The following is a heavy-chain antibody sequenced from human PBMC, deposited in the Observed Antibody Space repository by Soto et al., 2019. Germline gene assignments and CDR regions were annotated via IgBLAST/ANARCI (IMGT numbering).Heavy chain of an antibody. CDR3: ARGVGSGTYYNQYNWFDP. J-gene: IGHJ5*02. D-gene: IGHD3-10*01. CDR2: INTYNGNT. CDR1: GYTFAYYG. V-gene: IGHV1-18*01. Sequence: ASVKVSCKASGYTFAYYGSSWVRQAPGQGLEWMGWINTYNGNTNHAQKLQGRVTMTTDTSTSTAYMELRSLRSDDTAVYYCARGVGSGTYYNQYNWFDPWGQGTLVTVSS.